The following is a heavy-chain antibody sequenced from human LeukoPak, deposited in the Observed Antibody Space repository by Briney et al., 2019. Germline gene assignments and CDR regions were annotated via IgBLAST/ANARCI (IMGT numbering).Heavy chain of an antibody. V-gene: IGHV3-30*02. Sequence: GGSLRLSCAASGFTFSSYGMHWVRQAPGKGLEWVAFIRYDGSNKFYADSVKGRFTISRDNSKNTLYLQMNSLRAEDTAVYYCAKRPSGGGYYYYLDVWGKGTTVTVSS. CDR1: GFTFSSYG. D-gene: IGHD3-16*01. J-gene: IGHJ6*03. CDR2: IRYDGSNK. CDR3: AKRPSGGGYYYYLDV.